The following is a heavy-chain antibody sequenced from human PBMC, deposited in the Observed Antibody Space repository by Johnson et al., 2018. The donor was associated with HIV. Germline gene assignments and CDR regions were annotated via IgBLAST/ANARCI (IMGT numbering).Heavy chain of an antibody. J-gene: IGHJ3*02. CDR3: AKGTHYSDSSGYWSNDAFDI. CDR2: ISYDGFNK. Sequence: QVQLVESGGGVVQPGRSLRLSCAASGFTFSSYAMHWVRQAPGKGLEWVAVISYDGFNKYFADSVKGRFTISRDNSKNTLHLQMNSLRAEDTAVYYCAKGTHYSDSSGYWSNDAFDIWGQGTRVTVSS. V-gene: IGHV3-30*04. CDR1: GFTFSSYA. D-gene: IGHD3-22*01.